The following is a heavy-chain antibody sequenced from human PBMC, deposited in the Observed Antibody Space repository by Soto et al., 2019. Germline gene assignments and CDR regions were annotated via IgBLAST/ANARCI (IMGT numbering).Heavy chain of an antibody. CDR1: GGSISSYY. CDR3: ARDHGTPWRSWDDNCFDR. D-gene: IGHD6-13*01. V-gene: IGHV4-59*01. Sequence: PSETLSLTCTVSGGSISSYYWSWIRQPPGKGLEWIGYIYYSGSTNYNSSLKSRVTISVDTCKNQFSLKLSSVTAAETAVYYCARDHGTPWRSWDDNCFDRCRQGSQVTVSS. CDR2: IYYSGST. J-gene: IGHJ5*02.